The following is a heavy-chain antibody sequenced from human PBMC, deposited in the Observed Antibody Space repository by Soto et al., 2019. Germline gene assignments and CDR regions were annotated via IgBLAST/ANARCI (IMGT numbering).Heavy chain of an antibody. J-gene: IGHJ4*02. D-gene: IGHD5-18*01. Sequence: QVQLVQSGAEEKKPGASVKVSCKASGYTFANYPMHWVRQAPGQRLEWMGWINAGNGNTKYSQNFQGRVTISRDTAXXTAYMEMSSRRSEDTAVYDCATVRPAGYSYGPYDYWGQGTLVTVSS. CDR3: ATVRPAGYSYGPYDY. CDR1: GYTFANYP. V-gene: IGHV1-3*05. CDR2: INAGNGNT.